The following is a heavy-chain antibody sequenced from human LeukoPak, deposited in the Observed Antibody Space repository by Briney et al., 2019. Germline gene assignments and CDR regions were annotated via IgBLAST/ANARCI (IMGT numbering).Heavy chain of an antibody. J-gene: IGHJ6*03. V-gene: IGHV3-23*01. CDR2: ISGSGGST. CDR3: AKVGYCSSTSCYGYYYYYMDV. Sequence: GSLRLSCAASGFTFSTYAMNWVRQAPGKGLEWVSAISGSGGSTYYAASVKGRFTISRDNSKNTLYLQMNSLRAEDTAVYYCAKVGYCSSTSCYGYYYYYMDVWGKGTTVTVSS. CDR1: GFTFSTYA. D-gene: IGHD2-2*01.